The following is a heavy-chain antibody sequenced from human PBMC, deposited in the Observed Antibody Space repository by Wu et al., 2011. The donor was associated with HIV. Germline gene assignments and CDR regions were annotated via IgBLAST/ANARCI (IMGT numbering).Heavy chain of an antibody. CDR3: ARGERIFGA. D-gene: IGHD3-3*01. CDR1: GGTFSSYA. J-gene: IGHJ3*01. Sequence: KVSCKASGGTFSSYAISWVRQATGQGLEWMGWMXPNSGNTGYAQKFQDRVTMTRNTSISTAYMELSSLRSEDTAVYYCARGERIFGAWGQGTMVTVSS. V-gene: IGHV1-8*02. CDR2: MXPNSGNT.